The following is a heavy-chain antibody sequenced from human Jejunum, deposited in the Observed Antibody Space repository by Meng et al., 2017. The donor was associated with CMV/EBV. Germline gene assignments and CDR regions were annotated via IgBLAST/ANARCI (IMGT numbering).Heavy chain of an antibody. CDR1: FTVNTYA. Sequence: FTVNTYAMTGVRQAPGKGLEWVSGISGNVDRTYYGDSVKGRFTISRDNSKNTSYLQMNSLRGDDTAVYYCAKVSTFAYGPGSYFDYWGQGTLVTVSS. D-gene: IGHD3-10*01. CDR3: AKVSTFAYGPGSYFDY. V-gene: IGHV3-23*01. J-gene: IGHJ4*02. CDR2: ISGNVDRT.